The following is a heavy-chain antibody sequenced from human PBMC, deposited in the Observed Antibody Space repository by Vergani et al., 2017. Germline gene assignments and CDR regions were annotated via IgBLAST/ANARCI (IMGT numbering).Heavy chain of an antibody. Sequence: EVQLVESGGGLVQPGRSLRLSCTASGFTFGDYAMSWFRQAPGKGLEWVGFIRSKAYGGTTEYAASVKGRFTISRDDSKSIAYLQMNSLKTEDTAVYYCTRGAGGSYYDAFDIWGQGTMVTVSS. CDR2: IRSKAYGGTT. CDR3: TRGAGGSYYDAFDI. J-gene: IGHJ3*02. D-gene: IGHD1-26*01. V-gene: IGHV3-49*03. CDR1: GFTFGDYA.